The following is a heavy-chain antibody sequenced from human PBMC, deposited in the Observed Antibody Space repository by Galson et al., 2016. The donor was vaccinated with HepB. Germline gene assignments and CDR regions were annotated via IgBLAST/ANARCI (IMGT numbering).Heavy chain of an antibody. Sequence: QSGADVKKPGESLRISCKGSGYSFPNYWISWVRQMPGKGMEWKGRIDPSDSFTNYSPSFQGHVTISDDKSISTAYLQSSGLMASDTAMYYCSGHTGYGDYGYGLDFWGQGTTVTVSS. V-gene: IGHV5-10-1*01. J-gene: IGHJ6*02. CDR1: GYSFPNYW. CDR2: IDPSDSFT. CDR3: SGHTGYGDYGYGLDF. D-gene: IGHD4-17*01.